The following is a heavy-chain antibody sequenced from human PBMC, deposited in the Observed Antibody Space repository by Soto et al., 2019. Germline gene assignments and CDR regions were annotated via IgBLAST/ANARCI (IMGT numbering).Heavy chain of an antibody. Sequence: SETLSLTCTVSGDSLSRGAYYWTWIRQHPGKGLEWIGYIYYSGSTSYNPSLESRVSMSVDTSRNQFSLKLSSVTSADTAVYFCARGNSGNYYFDDWGPGTRVTVAS. CDR3: ARGNSGNYYFDD. D-gene: IGHD3-10*01. J-gene: IGHJ4*02. V-gene: IGHV4-31*03. CDR2: IYYSGST. CDR1: GDSLSRGAYY.